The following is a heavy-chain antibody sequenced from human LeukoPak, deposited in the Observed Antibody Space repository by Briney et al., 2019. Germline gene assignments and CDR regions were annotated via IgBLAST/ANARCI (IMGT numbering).Heavy chain of an antibody. CDR2: ISSSSYI. D-gene: IGHD2-21*02. CDR3: ARDPMAYCGGDCSFDY. V-gene: IGHV3-21*01. CDR1: GFTFSSYS. Sequence: GGSLRLSCAASGFTFSSYSMNWVRQAPGKGLEWVSSISSSSYIYYADSVKGRFTISRDNAKNSLYLQMNSLRAEDTAVYYCARDPMAYCGGDCSFDYWGQGTLVTVSS. J-gene: IGHJ4*02.